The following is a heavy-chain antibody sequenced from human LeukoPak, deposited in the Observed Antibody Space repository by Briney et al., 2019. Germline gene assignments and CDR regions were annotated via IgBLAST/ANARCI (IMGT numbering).Heavy chain of an antibody. Sequence: SETLSLPSTVASGSISSYYWIWFGQPPAEEGEEFGYIIYSGSTNYNHALTSQGRITVDTSKTQYSLNLNSVTAADTAVYYCARGEDYYDSSGYIDYWGQGTLVTVSS. CDR1: SGSISSYY. V-gene: IGHV4-59*01. D-gene: IGHD3-22*01. CDR2: IIYSGST. J-gene: IGHJ4*02. CDR3: ARGEDYYDSSGYIDY.